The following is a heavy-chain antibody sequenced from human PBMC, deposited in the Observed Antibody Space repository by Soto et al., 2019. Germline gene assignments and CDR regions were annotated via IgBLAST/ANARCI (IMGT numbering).Heavy chain of an antibody. V-gene: IGHV1-2*04. CDR2: INPKNGGT. CDR1: AYTCIDYY. Sequence: ASVKVSCKASAYTCIDYYVHWMRQAPGQGLEWIGWINPKNGGTKFAQKFQGWGTMTRDTSISTAYMELSRLRSDDTAIYYCARDLREGYYDIWGQGTVVTVSS. CDR3: ARDLREGYYDI. J-gene: IGHJ3*02. D-gene: IGHD1-26*01.